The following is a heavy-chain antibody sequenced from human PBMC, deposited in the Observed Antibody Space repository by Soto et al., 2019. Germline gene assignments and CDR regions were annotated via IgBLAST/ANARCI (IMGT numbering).Heavy chain of an antibody. J-gene: IGHJ6*02. CDR3: ARDIRTTVTTYYYYYGMDV. D-gene: IGHD4-4*01. Sequence: PGGSLRLSCAASGFTFSSYAMHWVRQAPGKGLEWVAVISYDGSNKYYADSVKGRFTISRDNSKKTLYLQMNSLGAEDTAVYYCARDIRTTVTTYYYYYGMDVWGQGTTVTVSS. CDR2: ISYDGSNK. CDR1: GFTFSSYA. V-gene: IGHV3-30-3*01.